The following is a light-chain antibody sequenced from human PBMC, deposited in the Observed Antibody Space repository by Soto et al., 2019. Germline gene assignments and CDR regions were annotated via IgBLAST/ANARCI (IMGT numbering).Light chain of an antibody. J-gene: IGKJ1*01. CDR2: GAS. CDR3: QQYVSSPWA. Sequence: EIVLAQSPGTLSLSPGESATLSCRASQSVRSSFLAWYQQKAGQAPRLLIYGASGRATGIPDRFSGSGSGTDFTLTISRLEPEDVAVYYCQQYVSSPWAFGQGTKVEI. V-gene: IGKV3-20*01. CDR1: QSVRSSF.